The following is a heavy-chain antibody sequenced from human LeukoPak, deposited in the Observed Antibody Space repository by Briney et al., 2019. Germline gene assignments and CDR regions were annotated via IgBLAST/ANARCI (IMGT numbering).Heavy chain of an antibody. CDR2: INHSGST. CDR1: GGSFSGYY. D-gene: IGHD6-13*01. V-gene: IGHV4-34*01. Sequence: PSETLSLTCAVYGGSFSGYYWSWIRQPPGKGLEWIGEINHSGSTNYNPSLKSRVTISVDTFKNQFSLKLSSVTAADTAVYYCARGHRRAAAGLDYWGQGTLVTVSS. J-gene: IGHJ4*02. CDR3: ARGHRRAAAGLDY.